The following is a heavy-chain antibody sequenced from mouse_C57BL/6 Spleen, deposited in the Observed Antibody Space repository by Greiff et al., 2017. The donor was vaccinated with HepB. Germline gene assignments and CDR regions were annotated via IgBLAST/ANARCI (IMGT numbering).Heavy chain of an antibody. CDR1: GYTFTNYW. V-gene: IGHV1-63*01. CDR3: ASLQLGWGFPY. Sequence: QVQLQQSGAELVRPGTSVKMSCKVSGYTFTNYWIGWAKQRPGHGLEWIGDIYPGGDYTNYNEKFKGKATLTADKSSSTAYMQFSSLTSEDSAIYYCASLQLGWGFPYWGQGTLVTVSA. CDR2: IYPGGDYT. J-gene: IGHJ3*01. D-gene: IGHD4-1*02.